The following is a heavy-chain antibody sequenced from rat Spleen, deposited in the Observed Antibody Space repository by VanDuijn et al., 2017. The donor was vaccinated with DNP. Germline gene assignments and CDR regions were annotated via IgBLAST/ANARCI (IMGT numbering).Heavy chain of an antibody. V-gene: IGHV2-6*01. Sequence: QVQLKESGPGLVQPSQTLSLTCTVAGFSLTSYNVHWVRQPPGKGLEWIAAISSGGRTYYNPALKSRLSISRDTSKSQVFLEMNSLQTEDTAIYFCTRWDTNYIYDYWGQGVMVTVSS. CDR1: GFSLTSYN. D-gene: IGHD1-2*01. J-gene: IGHJ2*01. CDR2: ISSGGRT. CDR3: TRWDTNYIYDY.